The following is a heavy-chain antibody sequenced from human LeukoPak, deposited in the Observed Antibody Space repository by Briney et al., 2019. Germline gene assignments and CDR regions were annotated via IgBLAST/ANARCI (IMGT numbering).Heavy chain of an antibody. J-gene: IGHJ6*02. CDR1: GDTFRSYA. V-gene: IGHV1-69*04. Sequence: GASVKVSCKASGDTFRSYAITWVRQAPGQGLEWMGRTVPSIGSADFAQRFQARVTITADKSTSTAYMDLSSLTSEDTAIYYCARDAAKGVGYYYGLDVWGQGTTVIVSS. CDR2: TVPSIGSA. CDR3: ARDAAKGVGYYYGLDV. D-gene: IGHD4/OR15-4a*01.